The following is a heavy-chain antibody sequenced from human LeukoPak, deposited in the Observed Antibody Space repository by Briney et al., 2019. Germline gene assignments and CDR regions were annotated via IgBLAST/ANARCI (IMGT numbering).Heavy chain of an antibody. J-gene: IGHJ4*02. CDR3: ARGFYDTNGYYYRLDF. CDR2: MNPNRGTT. V-gene: IGHV1-8*01. D-gene: IGHD3-22*01. Sequence: ASVTVSCKASGYILTTYDINWVRQATGQGLEWMGWMNPNRGTTGYAQKFQGRVTMTRNTSISTAYMELSSLRSEDTAVYYCARGFYDTNGYYYRLDFWGQGTLVTVSS. CDR1: GYILTTYD.